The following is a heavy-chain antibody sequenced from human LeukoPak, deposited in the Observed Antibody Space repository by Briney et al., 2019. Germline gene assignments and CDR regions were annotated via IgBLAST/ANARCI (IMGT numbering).Heavy chain of an antibody. D-gene: IGHD3-22*01. J-gene: IGHJ3*02. V-gene: IGHV1-46*01. CDR3: ASEYKYDSSGANAFDI. Sequence: VASVKVSCKASGYTFTSYYIHWVRQAPGQGLEWMGLINPSGGSTNYAQKFQGRVTMTRDTSTSTVYMELSSLRSADTAVYYCASEYKYDSSGANAFDIWGQGTMVTVSS. CDR2: INPSGGST. CDR1: GYTFTSYY.